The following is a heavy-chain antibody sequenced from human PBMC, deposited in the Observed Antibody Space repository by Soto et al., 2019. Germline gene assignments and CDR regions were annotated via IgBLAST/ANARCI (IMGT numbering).Heavy chain of an antibody. V-gene: IGHV4-61*01. CDR1: GGSVSSGSYY. CDR2: IYYSGST. D-gene: IGHD6-13*01. CDR3: ARVSAGYSSSWYVRKTYYYYGMDV. J-gene: IGHJ6*02. Sequence: TSETLSLTCTVSGGSVSSGSYYWSWIRQPPGKGLEWIGYIYYSGSTNYNPSLKSRVTISVDTSKNQFSLKLSSVTAADTAVYYCARVSAGYSSSWYVRKTYYYYGMDVWGQGTTVTVSS.